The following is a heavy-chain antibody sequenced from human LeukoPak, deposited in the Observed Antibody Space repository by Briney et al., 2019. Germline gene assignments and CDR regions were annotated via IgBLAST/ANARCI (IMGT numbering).Heavy chain of an antibody. CDR2: INPNSGGT. CDR1: GYTFTGYY. V-gene: IGHV1-2*02. D-gene: IGHD2-15*01. CDR3: ARLILYCSGGSCYSGRENAFDI. Sequence: GASVKVSCKXSGYTFTGYYMHWVRQAPGQGLEWMGWINPNSGGTNYAQKFQGRVTMTRDTSISTAYMELSRLRSDDTAVYYCARLILYCSGGSCYSGRENAFDIWGQGTMVTVSS. J-gene: IGHJ3*02.